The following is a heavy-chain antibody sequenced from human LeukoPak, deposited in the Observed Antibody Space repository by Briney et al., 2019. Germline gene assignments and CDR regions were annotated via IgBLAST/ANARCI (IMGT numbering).Heavy chain of an antibody. CDR3: ARYEAVAGVFDY. CDR1: AGSINSGSYY. CDR2: IYSSGST. Sequence: SETLSLTCSVSAGSINSGSYYWNWIRQPAGKGLEWIGRIYSSGSTNYNPSLKSRVNISVDTSKNQFSLKLSSVTAADTAVYYCARYEAVAGVFDYWGQGTLVTVSS. J-gene: IGHJ4*02. D-gene: IGHD6-19*01. V-gene: IGHV4-61*02.